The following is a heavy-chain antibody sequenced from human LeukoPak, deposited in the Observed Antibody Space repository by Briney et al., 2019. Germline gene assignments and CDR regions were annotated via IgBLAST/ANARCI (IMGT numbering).Heavy chain of an antibody. Sequence: SETLSLTCTVSGGSINSGGYYWSWIRQHPGKGLEWIGYIYYSGSTNYNPSLKSRVTISVDTSKNQFSLKLSSVTAADTAVYYCARVDRDYYDSGSSFEYWGQGTLVTVSS. J-gene: IGHJ4*02. CDR3: ARVDRDYYDSGSSFEY. D-gene: IGHD3-10*01. CDR1: GGSINSGGYY. V-gene: IGHV4-61*08. CDR2: IYYSGST.